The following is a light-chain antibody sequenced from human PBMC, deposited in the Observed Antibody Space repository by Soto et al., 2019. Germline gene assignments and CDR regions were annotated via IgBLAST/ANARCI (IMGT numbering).Light chain of an antibody. Sequence: QSVLTQPPSVSGAPGQRVTISCTGGSSNIGAGHDVHWYQQIPGTAPKLLIHGDNNRPSGVPDRFSGSKFGTSASLAIAGLQADDEADYYCQSYDPSLRTSVFGGGTKLTVL. J-gene: IGLJ3*02. CDR1: SSNIGAGHD. CDR3: QSYDPSLRTSV. CDR2: GDN. V-gene: IGLV1-40*01.